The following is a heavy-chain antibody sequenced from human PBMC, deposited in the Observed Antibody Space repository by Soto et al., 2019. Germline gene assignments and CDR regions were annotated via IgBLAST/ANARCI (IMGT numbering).Heavy chain of an antibody. J-gene: IGHJ4*02. V-gene: IGHV4-61*08. CDR2: IYYSGST. D-gene: IGHD4-17*01. CDR1: GASLSSGGYY. Sequence: SETLSLTCTVSGASLSSGGYYWGWIRQHPRKGLEWIGYIYYSGSTNYNPSLKSRVTISVDTSKNQFSLKLSSVTAADTAVYYCARRYGDCFAYWGQGTLVTVS. CDR3: ARRYGDCFAY.